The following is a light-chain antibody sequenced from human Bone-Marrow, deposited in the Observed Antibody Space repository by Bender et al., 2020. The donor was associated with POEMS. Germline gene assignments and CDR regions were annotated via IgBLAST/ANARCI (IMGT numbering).Light chain of an antibody. CDR3: SSWDDSLSGWV. CDR1: SSDVGSYDL. J-gene: IGLJ3*02. CDR2: EVT. V-gene: IGLV2-23*02. Sequence: QSALTQPASVSGSPGQSITISCTGASSDVGSYDLVSWFQQHPGKAPKLLIYEVTKRPSGVPARFSGSKSATSASLAISDIQSEDEGDYYCSSWDDSLSGWVFGGGTKLTVL.